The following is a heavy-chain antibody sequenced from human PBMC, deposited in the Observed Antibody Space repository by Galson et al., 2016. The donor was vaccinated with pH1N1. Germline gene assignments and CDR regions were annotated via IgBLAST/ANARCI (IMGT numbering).Heavy chain of an antibody. CDR3: AHNIEWELGAYFDY. Sequence: PALVKPTQTLTLTCTFSGFSLSTSGVGVGWIRQPPGKALEWLALIYWDDDKRYSPSLKSRLTITKDTSKNQVVLTMTNMDPVDPATYYCAHNIEWELGAYFDYWGQGTLVTVSS. J-gene: IGHJ4*02. CDR2: IYWDDDK. D-gene: IGHD1-26*01. V-gene: IGHV2-5*02. CDR1: GFSLSTSGVG.